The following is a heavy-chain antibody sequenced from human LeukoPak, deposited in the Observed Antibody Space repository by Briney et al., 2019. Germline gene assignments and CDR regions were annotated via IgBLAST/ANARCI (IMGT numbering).Heavy chain of an antibody. Sequence: WGSLRLSCSASGFTFSSYAMHWVRQAPGKGLEYVSAISSNGSSTYYADSVKGRFTIFRDNSKNTLYLQMSSLRAEDTAVYYCVKLQLERRGPLFDPWGQGTLVTVSS. D-gene: IGHD1-1*01. CDR2: ISSNGSST. V-gene: IGHV3-64D*09. J-gene: IGHJ5*02. CDR3: VKLQLERRGPLFDP. CDR1: GFTFSSYA.